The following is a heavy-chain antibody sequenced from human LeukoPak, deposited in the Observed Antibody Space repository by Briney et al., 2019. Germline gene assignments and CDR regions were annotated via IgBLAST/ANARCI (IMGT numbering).Heavy chain of an antibody. Sequence: PSETLSLTCTVSGGSISSGSYYWSWIRQPAGKGLEWIGRIYTSGSTNYNPSLKSRVTISVDTSKNQFSLKLSSVTAADTAVYYCASRGHVRDYWGQGTLVTVSS. J-gene: IGHJ4*02. D-gene: IGHD3-16*01. CDR2: IYTSGST. CDR3: ASRGHVRDY. V-gene: IGHV4-61*02. CDR1: GGSISSGSYY.